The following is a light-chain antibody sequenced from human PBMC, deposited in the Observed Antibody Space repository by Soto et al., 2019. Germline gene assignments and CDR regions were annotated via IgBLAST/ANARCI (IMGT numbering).Light chain of an antibody. J-gene: IGLJ2*01. CDR1: TGAVTSGHY. Sequence: QAVVTQEFSLTVSPGGTVTITCGSSTGAVTSGHYPSWFQQKPGQAPRTLIYDTANKHSWTPARFSGSLLGGKAALTLSGAQPEDDAEYYCLLSYIGARVFGGGTKLTVL. CDR2: DTA. V-gene: IGLV7-46*01. CDR3: LLSYIGARV.